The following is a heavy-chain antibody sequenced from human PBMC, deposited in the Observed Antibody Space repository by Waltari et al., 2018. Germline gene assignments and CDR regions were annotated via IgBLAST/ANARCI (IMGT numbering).Heavy chain of an antibody. V-gene: IGHV3-21*01. CDR3: ARELYGSGSY. Sequence: EVQLVESGGGLVKPGGSLRLSCAASGFTFSSYSMNWVRQAPGKGLAWVSSISSSIIYIYYADSVTGRFTISRDNAKNSLYLQMNSLRAEDTAVYYCARELYGSGSYWGQGTLVTVSS. CDR2: ISSSIIYI. CDR1: GFTFSSYS. J-gene: IGHJ4*02. D-gene: IGHD3-10*01.